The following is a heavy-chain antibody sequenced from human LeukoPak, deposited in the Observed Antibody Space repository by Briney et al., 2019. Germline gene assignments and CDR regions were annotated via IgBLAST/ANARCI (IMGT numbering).Heavy chain of an antibody. Sequence: SETLSLTCTVSGGSISSYYWTWIRQPPGKVLEWIGYIYYSGSTNYNPSLKSRVIISVDTSKNQFSLKLSSVTAADTAVYYCARDTDDYGPFDIWGQGTMVTVSS. V-gene: IGHV4-59*01. J-gene: IGHJ3*02. CDR2: IYYSGST. CDR3: ARDTDDYGPFDI. CDR1: GGSISSYY. D-gene: IGHD4-17*01.